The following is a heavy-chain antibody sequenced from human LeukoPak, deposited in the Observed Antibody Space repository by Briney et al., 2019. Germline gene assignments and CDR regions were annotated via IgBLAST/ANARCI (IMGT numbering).Heavy chain of an antibody. V-gene: IGHV1-2*02. CDR1: GGTFSSYA. CDR3: ARDLWEPLPGAFDI. CDR2: VHPTSGGP. J-gene: IGHJ3*02. D-gene: IGHD1-26*01. Sequence: GASVKVSCKASGGTFSSYAISWVRQAPGQGLEWMGRVHPTSGGPKYAQKFQGRLTMTRDTSISTAYMELSRLRSDDTAVYYCARDLWEPLPGAFDIWGQGTMVTVSS.